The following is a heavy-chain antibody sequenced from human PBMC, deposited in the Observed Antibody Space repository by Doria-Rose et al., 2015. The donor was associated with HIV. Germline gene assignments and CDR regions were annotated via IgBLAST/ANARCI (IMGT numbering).Heavy chain of an antibody. D-gene: IGHD6-13*01. Sequence: QVTLKESDPVLVKPTETLTLTCTVSGVSLSSPGMGVSWIRQPPGKALEWLANIFSDDERSYKTSLKSRLTISRGTSISQVVLTMTYMDPVDTATYYCARIKSSRWYHKYYFDFWGQGTLVIVSA. CDR1: GVSLSSPGMG. CDR2: IFSDDER. J-gene: IGHJ4*02. V-gene: IGHV2-26*01. CDR3: ARIKSSRWYHKYYFDF.